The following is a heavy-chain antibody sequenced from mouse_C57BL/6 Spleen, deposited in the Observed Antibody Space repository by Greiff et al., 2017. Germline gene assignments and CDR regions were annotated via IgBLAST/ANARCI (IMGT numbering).Heavy chain of an antibody. D-gene: IGHD1-1*01. J-gene: IGHJ1*03. V-gene: IGHV5-9*01. CDR2: ISGGGGNT. CDR1: GFTFSSYT. Sequence: DVQLVESGGGLVKPGGSLKLSCAASGFTFSSYTMSWVRQTPEKRLEWVATISGGGGNTYYPDSVKGRFTISRDNAKNTLYLQMSSLRSEDTALYYCAREDYYYGSSLWYFDVWGTGTTVTVSS. CDR3: AREDYYYGSSLWYFDV.